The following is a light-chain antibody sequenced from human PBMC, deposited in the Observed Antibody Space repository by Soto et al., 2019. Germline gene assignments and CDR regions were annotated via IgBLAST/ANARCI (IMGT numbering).Light chain of an antibody. CDR1: SSDVGFYNY. V-gene: IGLV2-14*01. CDR2: EVS. Sequence: QSVLAQPAPVSGSPGQSITISCTGTSSDVGFYNYVSWYQQHPGKAPKLMIYEVSNRPSGVSNRFSGSKSGNTAPLTISGLQAEDEADYYCSSYTTSSTLVFGTGTKVTV. CDR3: SSYTTSSTLV. J-gene: IGLJ1*01.